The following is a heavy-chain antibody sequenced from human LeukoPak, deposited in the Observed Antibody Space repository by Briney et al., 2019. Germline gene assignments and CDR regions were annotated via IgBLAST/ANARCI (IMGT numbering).Heavy chain of an antibody. J-gene: IGHJ2*01. CDR1: GFTFSSYG. V-gene: IGHV3-30*02. CDR2: IRYDGSNK. Sequence: PGGSLRLSCAASGFTFSSYGMHWVRQAPGKGLEWVAFIRYDGSNKYYADSAKGRFTISRDNSKNTLYLQMNSLRAEDTAVYYWARVGPMIVVVTLGTFDLWGRGPLVTVSS. CDR3: ARVGPMIVVVTLGTFDL. D-gene: IGHD3-22*01.